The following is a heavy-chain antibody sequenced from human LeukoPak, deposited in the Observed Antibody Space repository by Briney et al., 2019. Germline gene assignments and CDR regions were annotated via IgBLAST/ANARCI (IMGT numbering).Heavy chain of an antibody. CDR3: ARGTYSSGWYEGGNWFDP. V-gene: IGHV3-21*01. CDR1: GFTFSSYS. Sequence: GGSLRLSCAAPGFTFSSYSMNWVRQAPGKGLEWVSSISSSSSYIYYADSVKGRFTISRDNAKNSLYLQMNSLRAEDTAVYYCARGTYSSGWYEGGNWFDPWGQGTLVTVSS. J-gene: IGHJ5*02. CDR2: ISSSSSYI. D-gene: IGHD6-19*01.